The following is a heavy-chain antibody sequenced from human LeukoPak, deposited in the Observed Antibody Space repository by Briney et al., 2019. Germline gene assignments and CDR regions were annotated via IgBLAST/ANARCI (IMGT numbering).Heavy chain of an antibody. Sequence: SETLSLTCSVSGGSISSNNYYWGWIRQPPGKGLEWIGYIYYSGSTYYNPSLKSRVTISVDTSKNQFSLKLSSVTAADTAVYYCGRREDGRYTIDYWGQGTLVTVSS. CDR1: GGSISSNNYY. CDR2: IYYSGST. J-gene: IGHJ4*02. D-gene: IGHD5-24*01. V-gene: IGHV4-39*01. CDR3: GRREDGRYTIDY.